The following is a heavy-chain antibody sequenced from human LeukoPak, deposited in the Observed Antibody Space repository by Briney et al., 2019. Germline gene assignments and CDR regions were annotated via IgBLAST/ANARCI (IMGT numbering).Heavy chain of an antibody. CDR2: FDPEDGET. J-gene: IGHJ4*02. Sequence: ASVKVSCKVSGYTLTELSMHWVRQAPGKGLEWMGGFDPEDGETIYAQKFQGRVTMTEDTSTDTAYMELSSLRSEDTAVYYCATESLYSSSSSASGYWGQGTLVTVSS. CDR1: GYTLTELS. CDR3: ATESLYSSSSSASGY. V-gene: IGHV1-24*01. D-gene: IGHD6-6*01.